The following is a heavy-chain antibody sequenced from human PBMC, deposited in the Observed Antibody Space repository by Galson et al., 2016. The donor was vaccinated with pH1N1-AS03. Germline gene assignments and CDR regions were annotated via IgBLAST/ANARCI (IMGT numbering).Heavy chain of an antibody. Sequence: SETLSLTCAVSGGSIIGRNGWSWVRQPPGKGLEWIGAIFHSGTTNFNPSLKTRVTLSLDKSKNQFSLKLTSVSAADTAVYYCARALKSDFWTGYAKNYLDPWGQGTLVTVSS. CDR2: IFHSGTT. D-gene: IGHD3/OR15-3a*01. J-gene: IGHJ5*02. CDR1: GGSIIGRNG. CDR3: ARALKSDFWTGYAKNYLDP. V-gene: IGHV4-4*02.